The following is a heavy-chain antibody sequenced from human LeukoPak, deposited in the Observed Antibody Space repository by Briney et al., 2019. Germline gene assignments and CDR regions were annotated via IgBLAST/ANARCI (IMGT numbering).Heavy chain of an antibody. CDR2: MSGSGATT. V-gene: IGHV3-23*01. Sequence: GRSLRLSCAASGFTFDDYAMNWVRQAPGKGLEWVSGMSGSGATTYYADSVKGRFTISRDNSKNTLYLQMNSLRVEDTAIYYCAKDEVAVTGSVTTFDYWGQGALVTVSS. CDR3: AKDEVAVTGSVTTFDY. CDR1: GFTFDDYA. D-gene: IGHD6-19*01. J-gene: IGHJ4*02.